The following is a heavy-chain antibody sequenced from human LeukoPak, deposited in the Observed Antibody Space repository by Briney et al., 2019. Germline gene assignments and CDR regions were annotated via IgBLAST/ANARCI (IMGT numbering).Heavy chain of an antibody. D-gene: IGHD6-19*01. CDR2: IKQDGSEK. Sequence: GGSLRLSCAASGFTFSSYWMSWVRQAPGKGLEWVANIKQDGSEKYYVDSVKGRFAISRDNAKNSLYLHMDNLRAEDTAVYYCASLYNSGWYWDFGAAAADYMDVWGKGTTVTVSS. V-gene: IGHV3-7*01. CDR3: ASLYNSGWYWDFGAAAADYMDV. CDR1: GFTFSSYW. J-gene: IGHJ6*03.